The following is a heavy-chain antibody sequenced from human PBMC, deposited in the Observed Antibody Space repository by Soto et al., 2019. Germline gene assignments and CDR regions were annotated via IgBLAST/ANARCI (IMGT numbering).Heavy chain of an antibody. J-gene: IGHJ4*02. D-gene: IGHD6-13*01. V-gene: IGHV4-39*01. CDR3: ARASNIAAAGTDPFDY. CDR1: GGSISSSSYY. CDR2: IYYSGST. Sequence: ETLSLTCTVSGGSISSSSYYWGWIRQPPGKGLEWIGSIYYSGSTYYNPSLKSRVTISVDTSKNQFSLKLSSVTAADTAVYYCARASNIAAAGTDPFDYWGQGTLVTVSS.